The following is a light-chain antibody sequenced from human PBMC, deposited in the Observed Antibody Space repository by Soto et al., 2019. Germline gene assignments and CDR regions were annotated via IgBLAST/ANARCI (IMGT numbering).Light chain of an antibody. Sequence: SALTQPRSVSGSPGQSVTISCTGTSSGIGGYNYVSWYQQHPGKAPKLMIYDVIKRPSGVPDRFSGSKSGNTASLTIYGLQAEDEADYYFCSYAGSYTHVFGTGTKLTVL. J-gene: IGLJ1*01. V-gene: IGLV2-11*01. CDR2: DVI. CDR3: CSYAGSYTHV. CDR1: SSGIGGYNY.